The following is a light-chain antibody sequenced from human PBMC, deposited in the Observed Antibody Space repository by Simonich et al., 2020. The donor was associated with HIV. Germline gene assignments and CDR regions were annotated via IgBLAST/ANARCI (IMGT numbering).Light chain of an antibody. Sequence: QSALTQPASVSGSPGPSNTLSCTGTISDVGGYKHVSWYQKHPGKAPKVMIYYVSKRPAGVSNRFSGSKSGNTASLTIYGLQAEDEGDYYCSSYTSSSTWVFGGGTKLTVL. J-gene: IGLJ3*02. CDR3: SSYTSSSTWV. V-gene: IGLV2-14*01. CDR2: YVS. CDR1: ISDVGGYKH.